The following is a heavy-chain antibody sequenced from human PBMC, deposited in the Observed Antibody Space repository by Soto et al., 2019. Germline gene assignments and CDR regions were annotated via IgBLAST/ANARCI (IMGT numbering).Heavy chain of an antibody. CDR1: GFTFSSYS. CDR2: ISSSSSYI. J-gene: IGHJ2*01. Sequence: EVQLVESGGGLVKPGGSLRLSCAASGFTFSSYSMNWVRQAPGKGLEWVSSISSSSSYIYYADSVKGRFTISRDNAKNSLYLQMNSLRAEDTAVYYCASNPRDRIAVAGPSRDFDLWGRGTLVTVSS. V-gene: IGHV3-21*01. D-gene: IGHD6-19*01. CDR3: ASNPRDRIAVAGPSRDFDL.